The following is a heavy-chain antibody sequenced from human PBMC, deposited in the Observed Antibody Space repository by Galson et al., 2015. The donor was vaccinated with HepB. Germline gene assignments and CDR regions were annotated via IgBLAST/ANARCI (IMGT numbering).Heavy chain of an antibody. J-gene: IGHJ6*03. D-gene: IGHD3-10*01. CDR1: GFTFSNAW. V-gene: IGHV3-15*01. CDR2: IKGKTDGGTT. CDR3: TTEIRPYYYGSGLIVGKLFYYYYMDV. Sequence: SLRLSCAASGFTFSNAWMSWVRQAPGKGLEWVGRIKGKTDGGTTDYAAPVKGRFTISRDDSKNTLYLQMNSLKTEDTAVYYCTTEIRPYYYGSGLIVGKLFYYYYMDVWGKGTTVTVSS.